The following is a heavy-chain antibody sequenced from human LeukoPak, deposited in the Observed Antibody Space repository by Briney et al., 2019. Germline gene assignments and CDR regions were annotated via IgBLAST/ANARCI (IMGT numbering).Heavy chain of an antibody. Sequence: GASVKVSCKASGGTFSSYAISWVRQAPGQGLEWMGGIIPIFGTANYSQKFQGRVTITADKSTSTAYMELSSLRSEDTAVYYCARGAGYCTNGVCRPKLHDAFDIWGQGTMVTVSS. CDR1: GGTFSSYA. CDR2: IIPIFGTA. J-gene: IGHJ3*02. D-gene: IGHD2-8*01. CDR3: ARGAGYCTNGVCRPKLHDAFDI. V-gene: IGHV1-69*06.